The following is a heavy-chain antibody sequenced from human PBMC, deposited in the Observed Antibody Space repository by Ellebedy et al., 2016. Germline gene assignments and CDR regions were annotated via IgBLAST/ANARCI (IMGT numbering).Heavy chain of an antibody. V-gene: IGHV3-30*18. CDR3: AKARGGAYCALDY. J-gene: IGHJ4*02. CDR2: ISYDGSNK. CDR1: GFTFSSYG. Sequence: GGSLRLSXAASGFTFSSYGMHWVRQAPGKGLEWVAVISYDGSNKYYADSVKGRFTISRDNSKNTLYLQMNSLRAEDTAVYYCAKARGGAYCALDYWGQGTLVTVSS. D-gene: IGHD2-21*01.